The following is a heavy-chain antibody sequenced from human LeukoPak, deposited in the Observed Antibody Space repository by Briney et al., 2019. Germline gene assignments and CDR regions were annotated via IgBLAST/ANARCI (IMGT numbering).Heavy chain of an antibody. D-gene: IGHD1-1*01. CDR2: IFYSGTT. CDR3: ARDSGGPYYYYYGMDV. Sequence: SETLSLTCNASPGSITGYYFTWIRQPPGKGLEWIGYIFYSGTTKYSPSLKSRLTMSLDTSKNQVSLRLTSVTAADTAVYYCARDSGGPYYYYYGMDVWGRGTTVTVSS. J-gene: IGHJ6*02. CDR1: PGSITGYY. V-gene: IGHV4-59*01.